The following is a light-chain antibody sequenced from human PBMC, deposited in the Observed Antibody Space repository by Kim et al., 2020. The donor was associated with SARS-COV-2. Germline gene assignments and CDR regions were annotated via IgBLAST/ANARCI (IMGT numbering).Light chain of an antibody. CDR3: QVWDSSSDHRV. CDR2: YDS. Sequence: APGKTARITCGGNNIGSKSVHWYQQKPGQAPVLVIYYDSDRPSGIPERFSGSNSGNTATLTISRVEAGDEADYYCQVWDSSSDHRVFGGGTQLTAL. V-gene: IGLV3-21*04. CDR1: NIGSKS. J-gene: IGLJ3*02.